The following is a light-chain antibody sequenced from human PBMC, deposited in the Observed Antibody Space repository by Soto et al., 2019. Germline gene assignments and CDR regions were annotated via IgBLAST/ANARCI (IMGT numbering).Light chain of an antibody. CDR1: QNINNY. V-gene: IGKV1-33*01. CDR3: QQYENLPT. J-gene: IGKJ5*01. Sequence: DIQMAQSPSSLSPSVGDRVTITCQASQNINNYLNWYQQKPGRAPKPLIYDASNLEAGVPSRFRGSGSGTDFTFTISRLQPEDIATYYCQQYENLPTFGQGTRLE. CDR2: DAS.